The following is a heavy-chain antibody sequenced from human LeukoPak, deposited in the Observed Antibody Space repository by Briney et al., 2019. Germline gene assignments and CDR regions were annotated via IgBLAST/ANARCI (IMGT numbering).Heavy chain of an antibody. CDR2: IYPGDSET. CDR1: GYSFTTYW. CDR3: ARPGGSGHYYDSSGYYYGLSNYFDY. D-gene: IGHD3-22*01. V-gene: IGHV5-51*01. J-gene: IGHJ4*02. Sequence: GESLKISCKGSGYSFTTYWIGWVRQMPGKGLEWMGIIYPGDSETRYNPSFQGQVTISADKSISTAYLQWSSLKASDAAMYYCARPGGSGHYYDSSGYYYGLSNYFDYWGQGTLVTVSS.